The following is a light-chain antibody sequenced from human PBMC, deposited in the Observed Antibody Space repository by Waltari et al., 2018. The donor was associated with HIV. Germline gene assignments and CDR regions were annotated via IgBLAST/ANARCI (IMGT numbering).Light chain of an antibody. CDR2: LKSDSSH. J-gene: IGLJ2*01. CDR1: SGHSNYA. Sequence: QLVLTQSPSASASLGASVKLTCTLSSGHSNYAIAWHQQQPGKGPRYLMKLKSDSSHIKGDGTTDRFSGSSSGAERYLTIASLQSEDEADYYCQTWGSGIQEVFGGGTKLTVL. V-gene: IGLV4-69*01. CDR3: QTWGSGIQEV.